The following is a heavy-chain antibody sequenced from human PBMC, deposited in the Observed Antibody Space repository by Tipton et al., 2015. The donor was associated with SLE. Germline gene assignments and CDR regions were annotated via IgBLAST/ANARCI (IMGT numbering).Heavy chain of an antibody. CDR3: ARLVPPAYQFDF. CDR2: IYYSGST. D-gene: IGHD2-2*01. CDR1: GGSISSYY. Sequence: TLSLTCTVSGGSISSYYWSWIRQPPGKGLEWIGYIYYSGSTNYNPSLKSRVTISVDTSKNQFSLKLSSVTAADTAVYYCARLVPPAYQFDFWGQGTLVTVSS. J-gene: IGHJ4*02. V-gene: IGHV4-59*08.